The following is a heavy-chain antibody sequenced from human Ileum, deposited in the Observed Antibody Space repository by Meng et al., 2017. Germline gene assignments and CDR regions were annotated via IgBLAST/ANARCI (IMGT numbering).Heavy chain of an antibody. CDR2: IYHSGST. CDR1: GGSISSSNW. D-gene: IGHD5-18*01. CDR3: ARVGWGDTAMACGWFDP. V-gene: IGHV4-4*02. J-gene: IGHJ5*02. Sequence: VVLPGSGPGLVKLSGTLSLTGAVSGGSISSSNWWSWVGQPPGKGLEWIGEIYHSGSTNYNPSLRSRVTISVDKSKNQFSLKLNSVTAADTAVYYCARVGWGDTAMACGWFDPWGQGTLVTVSS.